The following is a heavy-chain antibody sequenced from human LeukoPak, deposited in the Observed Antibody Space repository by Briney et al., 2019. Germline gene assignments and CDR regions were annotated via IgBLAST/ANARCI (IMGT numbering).Heavy chain of an antibody. CDR2: IYSGGST. J-gene: IGHJ4*02. Sequence: GGSLRLSCAASGFTVSSDYMSWVRQAPGKGLEWVSIIYSGGSTYYADSVKGRFTISRDNSKNTLYLQMNSLRAEDTAVYYCARDWGSGWYYFDYWGQGTLVTVSS. V-gene: IGHV3-66*01. CDR3: ARDWGSGWYYFDY. D-gene: IGHD6-19*01. CDR1: GFTVSSDY.